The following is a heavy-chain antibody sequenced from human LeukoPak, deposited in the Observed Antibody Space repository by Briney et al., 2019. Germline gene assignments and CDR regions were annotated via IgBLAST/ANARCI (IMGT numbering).Heavy chain of an antibody. D-gene: IGHD3-10*01. Sequence: ASVKVSCKASGYTFTGYYMHWVRQAPGQGLEWMGWINPNSGGTNYAQKFQGRVTMTRDTSISTAYMELSRLRSDGTAVYYCARDVTMVRGAIFDYWGQGTLVTVSS. CDR2: INPNSGGT. CDR1: GYTFTGYY. J-gene: IGHJ4*02. V-gene: IGHV1-2*02. CDR3: ARDVTMVRGAIFDY.